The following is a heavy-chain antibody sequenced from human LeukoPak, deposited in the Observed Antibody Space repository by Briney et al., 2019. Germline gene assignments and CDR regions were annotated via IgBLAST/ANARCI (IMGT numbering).Heavy chain of an antibody. J-gene: IGHJ4*02. D-gene: IGHD2-8*02. CDR3: ARDGGGVLDY. CDR1: GFTFDDYA. CDR2: ISYDGSNK. Sequence: PGRSLRLSCAASGFTFDDYAMHWVRQAPGKGLEWVAVISYDGSNKYYADSVKGRFTISRDNSKNTLYLQMNSLRAEDTAVYYCARDGGGVLDYWGQGTLVTVSS. V-gene: IGHV3-30-3*01.